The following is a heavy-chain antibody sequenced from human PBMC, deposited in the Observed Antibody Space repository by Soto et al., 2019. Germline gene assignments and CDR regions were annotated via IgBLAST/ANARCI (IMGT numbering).Heavy chain of an antibody. J-gene: IGHJ5*02. D-gene: IGHD1-1*01. Sequence: SETLSLTCSVSGGSINSGRSSWNWVRQPPGQGLEWISYIYHSGSTYYNPSIKSRVTISVDRSENQFSLKLTSVAAADTAVYYCVRESTTSGPNWFDTWGPGILVTVSS. CDR2: IYHSGST. V-gene: IGHV4-30-2*01. CDR3: VRESTTSGPNWFDT. CDR1: GGSINSGRSS.